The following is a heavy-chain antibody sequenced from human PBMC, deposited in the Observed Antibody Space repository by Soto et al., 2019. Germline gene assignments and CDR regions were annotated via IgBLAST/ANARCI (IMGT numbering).Heavy chain of an antibody. D-gene: IGHD1-26*01. Sequence: SETLSLTCTVSGGSISSSSYYWGWIRQPPGKGLEWIGSIYYSGSTYYNPSLKSRVTISVDTSKNQFSLKLSSVTAADTAVYYCARRPAGWELPDGAFDIWGQGTMDTVSS. CDR2: IYYSGST. J-gene: IGHJ3*02. V-gene: IGHV4-39*01. CDR1: GGSISSSSYY. CDR3: ARRPAGWELPDGAFDI.